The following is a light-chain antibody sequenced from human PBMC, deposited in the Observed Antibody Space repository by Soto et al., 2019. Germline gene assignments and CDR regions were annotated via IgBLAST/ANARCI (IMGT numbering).Light chain of an antibody. CDR2: AAS. CDR1: QSISSY. Sequence: DIQMTHSPSSLSASVGDRVTITCRESQSISSYLNWYQQKPGKAPKLLIYAASSLQSGVPSRISGSGSGTNFTLTISSLQPEDFATYYCQQSYSTPYTVGQGTKLEIK. J-gene: IGKJ2*01. CDR3: QQSYSTPYT. V-gene: IGKV1-39*01.